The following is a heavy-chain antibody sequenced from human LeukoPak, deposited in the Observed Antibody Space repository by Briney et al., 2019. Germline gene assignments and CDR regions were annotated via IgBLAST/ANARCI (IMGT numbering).Heavy chain of an antibody. Sequence: GGSLRLSCAASGFTFDDYGMSWVRQAPGKGLEWVSGINWNGGSTGYADSVKGRFTISRDNAKNSLYLQMTSLRAEDTALYYCARARYSSGWGNWFDPWGQGTLVTVSS. CDR1: GFTFDDYG. V-gene: IGHV3-20*04. J-gene: IGHJ5*02. D-gene: IGHD6-19*01. CDR3: ARARYSSGWGNWFDP. CDR2: INWNGGST.